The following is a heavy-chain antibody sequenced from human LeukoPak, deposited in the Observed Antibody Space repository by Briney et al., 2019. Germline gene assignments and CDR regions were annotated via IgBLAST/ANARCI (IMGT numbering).Heavy chain of an antibody. J-gene: IGHJ4*02. CDR2: IRYDGSNK. D-gene: IGHD2-2*01. CDR1: GFTFSSYG. CDR3: ARGRGCSSTSCYGVYFDY. V-gene: IGHV3-30*02. Sequence: GGSLRLSCAASGFTFSSYGMHWVRQAPGKGLEWVAFIRYDGSNKYYADSVKGRFTISRDNSKNTLYLQMNSLRAEDTAVYYCARGRGCSSTSCYGVYFDYWDQGTLVTVSS.